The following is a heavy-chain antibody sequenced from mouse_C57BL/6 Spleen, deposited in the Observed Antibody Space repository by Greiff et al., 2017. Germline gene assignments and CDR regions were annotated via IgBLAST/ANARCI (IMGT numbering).Heavy chain of an antibody. CDR1: GYTFTDYN. CDR2: INPNNGGT. Sequence: EVQLQQPGPELVKPGASVKISCKASGYTFTDYNMDWVKQRHGQSLEWIGDINPNNGGTTYNKKFKGKATLTVDKSSSTAYMELRSLTSEDTAVYYWARRGRGLAGTDFDVWGTATTVTVSS. V-gene: IGHV1-18*01. J-gene: IGHJ1*03. CDR3: ARRGRGLAGTDFDV. D-gene: IGHD4-1*01.